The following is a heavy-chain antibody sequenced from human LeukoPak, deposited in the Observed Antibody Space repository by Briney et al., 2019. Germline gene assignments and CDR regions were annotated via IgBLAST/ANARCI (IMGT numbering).Heavy chain of an antibody. CDR2: IRYDGSNK. CDR1: GFTFSSYG. Sequence: SGGSLRLSCAASGFTFSSYGMHWVRQAPGKGLEWVAFIRYDGSNKYYADSVKGRFTISRDNSKNTLYLQMNTLRAEDTAVYYCAKDENIVVVPAAPWYYYYYMDVWGKGTTVTVSS. J-gene: IGHJ6*03. V-gene: IGHV3-30*02. CDR3: AKDENIVVVPAAPWYYYYYMDV. D-gene: IGHD2-2*01.